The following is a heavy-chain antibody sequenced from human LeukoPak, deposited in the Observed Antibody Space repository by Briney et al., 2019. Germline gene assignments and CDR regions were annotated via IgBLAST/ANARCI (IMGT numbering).Heavy chain of an antibody. V-gene: IGHV3-33*08. CDR3: AREGTLHDAFDI. J-gene: IGHJ3*02. D-gene: IGHD3-10*01. CDR2: IWYDGSNK. CDR1: GFTFSSYG. Sequence: GGSLRLSCAASGFTFSSYGMHWVRQAPGKGLEWVAVIWYDGSNKYYADSVKGRFTISRDNSKNTLYLQMNSLRAEDTAVYYCAREGTLHDAFDIWGQGTMVTVSS.